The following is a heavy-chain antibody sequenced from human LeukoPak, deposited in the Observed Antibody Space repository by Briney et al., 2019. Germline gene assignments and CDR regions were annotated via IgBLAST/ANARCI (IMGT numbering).Heavy chain of an antibody. Sequence: SETLSLTCTVSGGSISSSSYYGGWIRQPPGKGLEWIGSIYYSGSTYYNPSLKSRVTISVDTSKNQFSLKLSSVTAADTAVYYCARGGLRYSIYWGQGTLVTVSS. CDR1: GGSISSSSYY. V-gene: IGHV4-39*01. J-gene: IGHJ4*02. CDR3: ARGGLRYSIY. D-gene: IGHD6-13*01. CDR2: IYYSGST.